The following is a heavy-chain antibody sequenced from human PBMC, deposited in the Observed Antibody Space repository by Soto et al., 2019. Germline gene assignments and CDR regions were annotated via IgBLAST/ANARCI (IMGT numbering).Heavy chain of an antibody. V-gene: IGHV4-59*12. Sequence: SETLSLTCTVSGGSISGYYWSWIRQPPGKGLEWIGYMYNTGSTVYNPSFKSRVTISVDTSRNQFSLKLNSVTAADTAVYYCARVRREFDTSGPVDYWGQGTLVTVSS. CDR3: ARVRREFDTSGPVDY. CDR1: GGSISGYY. CDR2: MYNTGST. D-gene: IGHD3-10*01. J-gene: IGHJ4*02.